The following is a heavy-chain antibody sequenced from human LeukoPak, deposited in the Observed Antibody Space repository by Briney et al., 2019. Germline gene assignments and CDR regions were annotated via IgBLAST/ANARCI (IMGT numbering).Heavy chain of an antibody. Sequence: VRSLRLSCAASGFTFSSYWMHCVRQAPGKGLVWVSRINSDGSSTSYADSVKGRFTISRDNAKNTLYLQMNSLRAEDTAVYYCASDNYDSSGYYYSRRRGIDYWGQGTLVTVSS. D-gene: IGHD3-22*01. CDR2: INSDGSST. J-gene: IGHJ4*02. CDR1: GFTFSSYW. V-gene: IGHV3-74*01. CDR3: ASDNYDSSGYYYSRRRGIDY.